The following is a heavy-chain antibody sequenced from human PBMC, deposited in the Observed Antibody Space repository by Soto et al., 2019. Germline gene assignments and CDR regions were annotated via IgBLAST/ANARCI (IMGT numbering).Heavy chain of an antibody. CDR3: ATSYGNAWHTY. CDR2: VYYTGSS. CDR1: GGSISTYY. V-gene: IGHV4-59*01. Sequence: SETLSLTCTVSGGSISTYYWSWVRQPPGKGLEWIGYVYYTGSSNYNPSLKSRLTISVDRSKNHFSLQLTSVTVADTAMYYCATSYGNAWHTYWGQGTPVTVSS. J-gene: IGHJ4*02. D-gene: IGHD4-4*01.